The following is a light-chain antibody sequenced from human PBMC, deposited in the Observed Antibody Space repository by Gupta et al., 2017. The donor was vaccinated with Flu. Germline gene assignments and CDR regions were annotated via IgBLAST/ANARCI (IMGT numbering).Light chain of an antibody. Sequence: VVMTQSPLSLPVTLGQPASISCRSGQSLAHSNGNTYLNWFQQRPGQSPRRLIYEGSQRDSGVPDRFSGSGSGTDFTLNISRVEAEDVAVYYCKQGIHWPYSFGQGTKVEIK. V-gene: IGKV2-30*02. CDR1: QSLAHSNGNTY. CDR2: EGS. CDR3: KQGIHWPYS. J-gene: IGKJ2*03.